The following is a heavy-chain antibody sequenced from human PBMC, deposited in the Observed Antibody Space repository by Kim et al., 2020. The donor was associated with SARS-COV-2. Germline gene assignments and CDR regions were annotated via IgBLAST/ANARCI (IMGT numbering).Heavy chain of an antibody. Sequence: SETLSLTCAVYGGSFSGYYWSWIRQPPGKGLEWIGEINHSGSTNYNPSLKSRVTISVDTSKNQFSLKLSSVTAADTAVYYCARGIRSRITMVRGTNAGWFDPWGQGTLVTVSS. J-gene: IGHJ5*02. CDR3: ARGIRSRITMVRGTNAGWFDP. CDR2: INHSGST. D-gene: IGHD3-10*01. V-gene: IGHV4-34*01. CDR1: GGSFSGYY.